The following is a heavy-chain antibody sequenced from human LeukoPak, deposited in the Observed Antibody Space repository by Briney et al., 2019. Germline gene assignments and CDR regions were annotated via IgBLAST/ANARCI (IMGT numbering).Heavy chain of an antibody. CDR1: GFTFSSYA. J-gene: IGHJ4*02. V-gene: IGHV3-23*01. CDR3: ARDPVGWNDDPVWVY. D-gene: IGHD1-1*01. CDR2: ISGSGGST. Sequence: PGGSLRLSCAASGFTFSSYAMTWVRQAPGRGLEWVSTISGSGGSTYYADSVKGRFTISRDNSKNTLYLQMNSLRGEDTAVYYCARDPVGWNDDPVWVYWGQGTLAIVSS.